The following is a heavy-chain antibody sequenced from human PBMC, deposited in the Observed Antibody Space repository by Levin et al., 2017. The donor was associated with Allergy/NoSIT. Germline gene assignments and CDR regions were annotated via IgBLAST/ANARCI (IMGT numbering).Heavy chain of an antibody. CDR1: GFTFSRFG. CDR2: IWYDGTNK. D-gene: IGHD3-10*01. V-gene: IGHV3-33*07. Sequence: GGSLRLSCVASGFTFSRFGMYWVRQAPGKGLEWAAFIWYDGTNKYYADSVKGRFTISRDNSKNTVYLEMNSLRADDTAVYYCARDLSQYYYGSENYYKPAGFFDYWGHGTLVTVSS. J-gene: IGHJ4*01. CDR3: ARDLSQYYYGSENYYKPAGFFDY.